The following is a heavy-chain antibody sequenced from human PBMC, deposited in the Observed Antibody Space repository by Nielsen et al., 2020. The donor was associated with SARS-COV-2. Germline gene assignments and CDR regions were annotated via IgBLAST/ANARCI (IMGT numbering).Heavy chain of an antibody. D-gene: IGHD6-6*01. Sequence: GESLKISCAASGFTFSDYYMSWIRQAPGKGLEWVAVIWYDGSNKYYADSVKGRFTISRDNSKNTLYLQMNSLRAEDTAVYYCARDAAWGDSSSSYWGQGTLVTVSS. CDR3: ARDAAWGDSSSSY. CDR2: IWYDGSNK. CDR1: GFTFSDYY. J-gene: IGHJ4*02. V-gene: IGHV3-33*08.